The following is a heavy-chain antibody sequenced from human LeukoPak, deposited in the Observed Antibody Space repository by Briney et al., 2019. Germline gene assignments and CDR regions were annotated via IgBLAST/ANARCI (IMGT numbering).Heavy chain of an antibody. Sequence: SETLSLTCAVYGASFSGYYWSWIRQPPGKGLEWIGYIYYSGSTYYNPSLKSRVTISVDTSKNQFSLKLSSVTAADTAVYYCAREGDYSAFDYWGQGTLVTVSS. V-gene: IGHV4-34*09. CDR3: AREGDYSAFDY. J-gene: IGHJ4*02. CDR2: IYYSGST. D-gene: IGHD4-11*01. CDR1: GASFSGYY.